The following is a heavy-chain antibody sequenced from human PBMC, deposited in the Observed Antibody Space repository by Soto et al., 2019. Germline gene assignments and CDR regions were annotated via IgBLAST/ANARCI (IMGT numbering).Heavy chain of an antibody. V-gene: IGHV4-31*03. Sequence: QVQLQESGPGLVKPSQTLSLTCTVSGGSISSGGYYWSWIRQHPGKGLEWIGYIYYSGSTYYNPSLKSRVTISVDTSKNQCSLKLSSVTAADTAVYYCARERKDQLPSSYFDYWGQGTLVTVSS. CDR3: ARERKDQLPSSYFDY. CDR1: GGSISSGGYY. J-gene: IGHJ4*02. CDR2: IYYSGST. D-gene: IGHD2-2*01.